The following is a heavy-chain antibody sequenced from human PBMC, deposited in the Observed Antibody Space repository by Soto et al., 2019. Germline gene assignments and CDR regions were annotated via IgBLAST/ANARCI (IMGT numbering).Heavy chain of an antibody. J-gene: IGHJ4*02. D-gene: IGHD3-9*01. CDR3: ARGGYYDILTGYYNGEYSFDF. CDR2: INHSGST. V-gene: IGHV4-34*01. Sequence: SETLSLTCAVYGGSFSGYYWSWIRQPPGKGLEWIGEINHSGSTNYNPSLKSRVTISVDTSKNQFSLKLSSVTAADTAVYYCARGGYYDILTGYYNGEYSFDFWGPGTLVTVSS. CDR1: GGSFSGYY.